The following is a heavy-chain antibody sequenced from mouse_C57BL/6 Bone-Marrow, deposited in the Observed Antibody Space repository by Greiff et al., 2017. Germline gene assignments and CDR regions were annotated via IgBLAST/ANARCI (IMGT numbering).Heavy chain of an antibody. V-gene: IGHV1-26*01. CDR2: INPNNGGT. CDR1: GYTFTDYY. Sequence: EVQLQQSGPELVKPGASVKISCKASGYTFTDYYMNWVKQSPGKSLEWIGDINPNNGGTSYNQKFKGKATFTVDKSSSTAYMQLRSLTSEDSAVXYCAKRGSSHWYFDVWGTGTTVTVSS. CDR3: AKRGSSHWYFDV. J-gene: IGHJ1*03. D-gene: IGHD1-1*01.